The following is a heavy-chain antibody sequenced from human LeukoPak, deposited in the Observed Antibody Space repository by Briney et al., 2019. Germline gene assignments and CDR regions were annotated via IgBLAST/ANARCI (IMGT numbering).Heavy chain of an antibody. CDR2: FYSGGST. CDR3: ASSAGDVAVAGTFFDY. V-gene: IGHV3-53*01. J-gene: IGHJ4*02. CDR1: VFTPCRTY. D-gene: IGHD6-13*01. Sequence: PGGSLRLSCAASVFTPCRTYMRCGRQAPGKGLEWGSVFYSGGSTFYGDAAKGRFTISRDNSKNTLYLQVNSLRAEDTAVYYCASSAGDVAVAGTFFDYWGQGTLVTVSS.